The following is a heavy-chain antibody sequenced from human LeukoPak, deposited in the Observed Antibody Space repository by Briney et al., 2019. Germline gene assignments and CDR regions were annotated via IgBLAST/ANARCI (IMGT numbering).Heavy chain of an antibody. CDR2: IIGGAGST. J-gene: IGHJ4*02. Sequence: GGSLRLSCAASGFSFSSHGMSWVRQAPGKGLEWVSGIIGGAGSTYYADSVKGRFTISGDNSKNTLFLQMNSLRAEDTAVYYYTRAGEGHITMIVVVTADDYWGQGTLVTVSS. CDR3: TRAGEGHITMIVVVTADDY. CDR1: GFSFSSHG. V-gene: IGHV3-23*01. D-gene: IGHD3-22*01.